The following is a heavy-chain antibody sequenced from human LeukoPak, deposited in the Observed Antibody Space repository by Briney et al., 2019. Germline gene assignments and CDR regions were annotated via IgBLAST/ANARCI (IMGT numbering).Heavy chain of an antibody. Sequence: SETLSLTCAVYGGSFGGYYWKWIRQPPGKGLEWIGEINDSGITNYISSLKSRVTISVDTSKKQYSLKLSAVSAADTAVYYCARASAYSISSGVNCWGQGTLVTVSS. D-gene: IGHD3-16*01. CDR3: ARASAYSISSGVNC. CDR1: GGSFGGYY. CDR2: INDSGIT. J-gene: IGHJ4*02. V-gene: IGHV4-34*01.